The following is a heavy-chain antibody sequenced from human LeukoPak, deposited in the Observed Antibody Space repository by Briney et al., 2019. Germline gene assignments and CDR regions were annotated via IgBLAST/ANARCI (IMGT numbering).Heavy chain of an antibody. CDR3: ARVVYGSGSYYRFFDY. CDR2: IWFDGSNK. J-gene: IGHJ4*02. V-gene: IGHV3-33*01. D-gene: IGHD3-10*01. CDR1: GFTFSSYG. Sequence: PERSLRLSCAASGFTFSSYGMHWVRQAPGRGLEWVAIIWFDGSNKYYADSVKGRFTISRDNAKNSLYLQMNSLRPEDTAVYYCARVVYGSGSYYRFFDYWGQGTLVTVSS.